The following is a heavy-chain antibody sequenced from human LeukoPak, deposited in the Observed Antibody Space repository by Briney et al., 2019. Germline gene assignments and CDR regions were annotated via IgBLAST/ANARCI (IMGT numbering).Heavy chain of an antibody. Sequence: PSETLSLTCAVYGGSFSGYYWSWIRQPPGKGLEWIGEINHSGSTNYNPSLKSRVTISVDTSKNQFSLKLSSVTAADTAVYYCARGLIDDILAGYYRAYYFDYWGQGTLVTVSS. J-gene: IGHJ4*02. V-gene: IGHV4-34*01. D-gene: IGHD3-9*01. CDR2: INHSGST. CDR3: ARGLIDDILAGYYRAYYFDY. CDR1: GGSFSGYY.